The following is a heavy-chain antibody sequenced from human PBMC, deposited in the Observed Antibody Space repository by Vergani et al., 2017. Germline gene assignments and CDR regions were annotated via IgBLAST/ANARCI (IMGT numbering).Heavy chain of an antibody. CDR1: GYSISSGYF. CDR2: IDLTGRT. D-gene: IGHD2-15*01. CDR3: ARDGRSPAAIDPENAFHV. V-gene: IGHV4-38-2*02. Sequence: QVQLQESGPRLVKPSETLSLICRVSGYSISSGYFWGWIRQSPAKGLEWLGTIDLTGRTRVSPSLKSRLTISVDTTKNQFSLRLTSATAADTAVYFCARDGRSPAAIDPENAFHVWGQGTRVSV. J-gene: IGHJ3*01.